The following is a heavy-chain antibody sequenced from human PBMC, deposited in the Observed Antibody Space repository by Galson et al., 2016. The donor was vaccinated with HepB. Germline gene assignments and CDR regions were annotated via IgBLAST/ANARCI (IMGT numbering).Heavy chain of an antibody. CDR3: ARRDSGRFSLYYAFDS. V-gene: IGHV5-51*01. D-gene: IGHD1-26*01. CDR2: IYPGDSDI. CDR1: GYSFSNHW. J-gene: IGHJ3*02. Sequence: QSGAEVKKPGESLKISCKGSGYSFSNHWIGWVRQMPGKGLEWMGIIYPGDSDIRYGPSFQGQVTISVDKSITTAYLQWSSLKASDTAMYYCARRDSGRFSLYYAFDSWGQGTMVTVSS.